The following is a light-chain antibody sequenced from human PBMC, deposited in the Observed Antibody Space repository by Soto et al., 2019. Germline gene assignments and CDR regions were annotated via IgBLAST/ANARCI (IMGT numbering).Light chain of an antibody. V-gene: IGKV1-5*03. Sequence: DLQMTQSPSTLSASVGDRVTITCRASQSISRWLAWYQQKPGAAPKLLIYEASTLESGVPSRFSGSRSGTEFTLTVSSLQPDDFATYYCQQYNDSFPYAFGQGTQLEIK. J-gene: IGKJ2*01. CDR2: EAS. CDR3: QQYNDSFPYA. CDR1: QSISRW.